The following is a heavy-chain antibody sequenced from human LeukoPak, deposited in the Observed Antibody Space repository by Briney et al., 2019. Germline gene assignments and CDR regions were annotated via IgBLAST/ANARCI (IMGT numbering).Heavy chain of an antibody. CDR3: ARGLGYYDSSVGY. J-gene: IGHJ4*02. CDR1: GGSISTYY. Sequence: KSSETLSLTCTVSGGSISTYYWSWIRQPPGKGLEWIGYIFYSGITNYNPSLKSRVTISVDTSKNQFSLKLNSVTAADTAVYHCARGLGYYDSSVGYWGQGILVTVSS. D-gene: IGHD3-22*01. V-gene: IGHV4-59*01. CDR2: IFYSGIT.